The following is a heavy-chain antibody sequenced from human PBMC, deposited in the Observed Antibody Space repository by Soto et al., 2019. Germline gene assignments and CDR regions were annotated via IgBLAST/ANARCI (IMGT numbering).Heavy chain of an antibody. D-gene: IGHD3-22*01. CDR3: ARDLPPNYDSTSDAFDI. Sequence: EVQLVESGGGLVQPGGSLRLSCAASGFTFSSYWMHWVRQAPGKGLVWVSRINSDGSSTSYADSVKGRFTISRDNAXNXXYLQMNSLRAEDTAVYYCARDLPPNYDSTSDAFDIWGQGTMVTVSS. V-gene: IGHV3-74*01. J-gene: IGHJ3*02. CDR2: INSDGSST. CDR1: GFTFSSYW.